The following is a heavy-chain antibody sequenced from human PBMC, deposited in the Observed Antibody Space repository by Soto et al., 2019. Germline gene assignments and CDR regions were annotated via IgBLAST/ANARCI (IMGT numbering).Heavy chain of an antibody. V-gene: IGHV3-21*01. CDR3: ALVVADAFDI. D-gene: IGHD3-22*01. CDR2: ISSSSSYI. Sequence: PGGSLRLFCAASGFTFCRYSMNWVRQAAGKGLEWVSSISSSSSYIYYADSVKGRFTISRDNAKNSLYLQMNSLRAEDTAVYYCALVVADAFDIWGQGTMVTVSS. CDR1: GFTFCRYS. J-gene: IGHJ3*02.